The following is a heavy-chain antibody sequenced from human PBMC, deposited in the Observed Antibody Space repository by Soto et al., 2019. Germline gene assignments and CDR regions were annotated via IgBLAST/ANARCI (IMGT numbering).Heavy chain of an antibody. Sequence: SETLSLTCAVSGGSISSGGYSWSWIRQPPGKGLEWIGYIYHSGSTYYNPSLKSRVTISVDRSKNQFSLKLSSVTAADTAVYYCARGRGAYYDSSGYYSAFDYWGQGTLVTVSS. V-gene: IGHV4-30-2*01. D-gene: IGHD3-22*01. J-gene: IGHJ4*02. CDR1: GGSISSGGYS. CDR2: IYHSGST. CDR3: ARGRGAYYDSSGYYSAFDY.